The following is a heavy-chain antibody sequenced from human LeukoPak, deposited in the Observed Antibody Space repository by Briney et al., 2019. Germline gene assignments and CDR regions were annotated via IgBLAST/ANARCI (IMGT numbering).Heavy chain of an antibody. Sequence: PSETLSLTCAVYGGSSSGYYWSWIRQPPGKGLEWIGEINHSGSTNHNPSLKSRVTISVDTSKNQFSLKLSSVTAADTAVYYCARHRMDCSSTSCYDGRFDPWGQGTLVTVSS. D-gene: IGHD2-2*01. CDR3: ARHRMDCSSTSCYDGRFDP. CDR1: GGSSSGYY. V-gene: IGHV4-34*01. J-gene: IGHJ5*02. CDR2: INHSGST.